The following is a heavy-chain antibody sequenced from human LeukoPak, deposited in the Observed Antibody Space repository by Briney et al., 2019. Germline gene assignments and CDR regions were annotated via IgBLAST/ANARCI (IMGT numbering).Heavy chain of an antibody. V-gene: IGHV1-69*13. Sequence: SVKVSCKASGGTFSSYAISWVRPAPGQGLAWMGGVIPIFGTANYAQKFQGRVTITADESTSTAYMELSSLRSEDTAVYYCARNYWSIAAAGEYYFDYWGQGTLVTVSS. CDR3: ARNYWSIAAAGEYYFDY. CDR2: VIPIFGTA. CDR1: GGTFSSYA. D-gene: IGHD6-13*01. J-gene: IGHJ4*02.